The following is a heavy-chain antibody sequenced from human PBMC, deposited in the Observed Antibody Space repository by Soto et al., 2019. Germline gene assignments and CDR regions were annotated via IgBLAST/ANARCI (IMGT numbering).Heavy chain of an antibody. CDR3: AKSLSAIPGDS. J-gene: IGHJ4*02. V-gene: IGHV3-7*05. Sequence: GGSLRLSCTASGFPFISYWMSWVRQGPGKGPEWVANIKQDGSEIYYVDSVKGRFTISRDNAKSSLYLQMTSLRAEDTAVYHCAKSLSAIPGDSWGQGTLVTVSS. D-gene: IGHD2-2*01. CDR1: GFPFISYW. CDR2: IKQDGSEI.